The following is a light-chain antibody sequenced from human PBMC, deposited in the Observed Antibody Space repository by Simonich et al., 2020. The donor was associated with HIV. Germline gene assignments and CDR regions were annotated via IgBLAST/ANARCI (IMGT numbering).Light chain of an antibody. CDR1: SSDVGGYNY. CDR3: CSYAGSYVV. CDR2: NFN. Sequence: QSALTQPRSVSGSPGQSVTISCTGTSSDVGGYNYVSWYQQHPGKAPKLMIYNFNKPPSGVPDRFSGSKSGDTASLTISGLQAEDEADYYCCSYAGSYVVFGGGTKLTVL. J-gene: IGLJ2*01. V-gene: IGLV2-11*01.